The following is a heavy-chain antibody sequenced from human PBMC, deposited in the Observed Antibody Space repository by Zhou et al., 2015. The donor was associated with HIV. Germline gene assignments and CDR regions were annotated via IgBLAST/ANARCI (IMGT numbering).Heavy chain of an antibody. D-gene: IGHD6-19*01. Sequence: QVQLVQSGAEVKKPGASVRVSCKASGYTFTTYDINWVRQATGQGPEWMGWMNPKSGNTGYAQRFQGRVTMTSDTSTSTAYLDLSSLKSEDTAVYYCTRARGWLEAFGIWGQGTLVTVSS. CDR1: GYTFTTYD. J-gene: IGHJ3*02. CDR3: TRARGWLEAFGI. V-gene: IGHV1-8*01. CDR2: MNPKSGNT.